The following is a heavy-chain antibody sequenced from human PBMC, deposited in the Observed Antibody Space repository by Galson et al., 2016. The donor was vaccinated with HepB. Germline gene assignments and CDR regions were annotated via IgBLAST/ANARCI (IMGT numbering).Heavy chain of an antibody. Sequence: SETLSLTCSVSGDSIGRYYWSWIRQPPGKGLEWIGYVYNSGRTSYNPSLKNRVTISVDTSKNQFSLKLTSVAAADTAVYYCARDIVLASYPRAFDIWGQGTMANVSS. J-gene: IGHJ3*02. V-gene: IGHV4-59*01. CDR1: GDSIGRYY. CDR3: ARDIVLASYPRAFDI. CDR2: VYNSGRT. D-gene: IGHD2-8*02.